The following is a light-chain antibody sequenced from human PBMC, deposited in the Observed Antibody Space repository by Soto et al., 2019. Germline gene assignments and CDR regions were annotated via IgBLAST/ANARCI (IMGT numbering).Light chain of an antibody. Sequence: QSVLTQPASVSGSPGQSITISCTGTSSDVGGYNYVSWYQQNPGKAPKLMIYDVSNRPSGVSTRFSDSKSGNTASLTISGLQAEDEADYYCSSYTSRSTLVVFGGGTKLTVL. CDR1: SSDVGGYNY. V-gene: IGLV2-14*01. CDR2: DVS. J-gene: IGLJ2*01. CDR3: SSYTSRSTLVV.